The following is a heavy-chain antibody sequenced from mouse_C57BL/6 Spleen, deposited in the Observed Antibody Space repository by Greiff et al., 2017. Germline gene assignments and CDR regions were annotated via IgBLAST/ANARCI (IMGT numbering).Heavy chain of an antibody. CDR2: IWRGGST. J-gene: IGHJ4*01. Sequence: VKLVESGPGLVQPSQSLSITCTVSGFSLTSYGVHWVRQSPGKGLEWLGVIWRGGSTDYNAAFMSRLSITKDNSKSQVFFKMNSLQADDTAIYYCAKRIYYGSGYYAMDYWGQGTSVTVSS. V-gene: IGHV2-5*01. CDR1: GFSLTSYG. CDR3: AKRIYYGSGYYAMDY. D-gene: IGHD1-1*01.